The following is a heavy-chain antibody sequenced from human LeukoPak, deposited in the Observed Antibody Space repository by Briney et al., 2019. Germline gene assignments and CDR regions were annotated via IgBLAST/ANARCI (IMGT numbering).Heavy chain of an antibody. CDR3: ARMHVRGRTDY. CDR2: MNPNSGNT. CDR1: GYTFTSYD. J-gene: IGHJ4*02. Sequence: ASVKVSCKASGYTFTSYDINWVRQATGQGLEWMGWMNPNSGNTGYAQKFQGRVTMTRNTSISTAYMELRSLRSDDTAVYYCARMHVRGRTDYWGQGTLVTVSS. D-gene: IGHD1-26*01. V-gene: IGHV1-8*01.